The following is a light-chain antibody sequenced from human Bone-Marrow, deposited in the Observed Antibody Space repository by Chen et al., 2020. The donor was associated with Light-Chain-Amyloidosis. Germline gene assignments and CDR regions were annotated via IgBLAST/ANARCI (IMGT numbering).Light chain of an antibody. J-gene: IGKJ4*01. Sequence: EIVLTQXPGTLSLSPGEGANLSCMASQTLSSNYLTWYQQKFGQAPRLLIYGLFSRATGIPDRLTGSGSGTDFTLTINRLEPEDFXXYYCQQYGTSPLTFGGGTKVEIK. CDR3: QQYGTSPLT. CDR2: GLF. V-gene: IGKV3-20*01. CDR1: QTLSSNY.